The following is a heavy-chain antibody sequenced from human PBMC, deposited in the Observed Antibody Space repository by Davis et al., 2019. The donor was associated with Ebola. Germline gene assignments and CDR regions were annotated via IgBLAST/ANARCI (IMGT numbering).Heavy chain of an antibody. J-gene: IGHJ4*02. CDR2: IILVFGVA. CDR1: GDTFNSYA. CDR3: ATDGRGYSYGQDY. V-gene: IGHV1-69*04. D-gene: IGHD5-18*01. Sequence: SVKVSCKGSGDTFNSYAISWVRQAPGQGLEWMGRIILVFGVANYAQKFQGRVTITADKSTSTAYMELSSLIFEDTAVYYCATDGRGYSYGQDYWGQGTLVTVSS.